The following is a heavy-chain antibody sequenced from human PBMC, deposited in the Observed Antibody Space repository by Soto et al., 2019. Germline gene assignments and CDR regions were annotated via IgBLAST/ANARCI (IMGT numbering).Heavy chain of an antibody. CDR3: AKRLYCGGDCYTDNYYYYGMDV. J-gene: IGHJ6*02. D-gene: IGHD2-21*02. V-gene: IGHV3-23*01. CDR1: GFTFSSYA. CDR2: ISGSGGST. Sequence: EVQLLESGGGLVQPGGSLRLSCAASGFTFSSYAMSWVRQAPGKGLEWVSAISGSGGSTYYADSVKGRFTISRDNSKNTLYLQMNSLRAEDTAVYYCAKRLYCGGDCYTDNYYYYGMDVWGQGTTVTVSS.